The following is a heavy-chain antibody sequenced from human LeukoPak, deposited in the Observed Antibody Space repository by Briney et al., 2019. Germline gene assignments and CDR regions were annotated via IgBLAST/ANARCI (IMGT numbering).Heavy chain of an antibody. D-gene: IGHD6-13*01. CDR1: GFTFSSYS. CDR3: ARDGGSSWYIGWYFDL. CDR2: ISSSSSYI. V-gene: IGHV3-21*01. Sequence: GGSLRLSCAASGFTFSSYSMNWVRQAPGKGLEWVSSISSSSSYIYYADSVKGRFTISRDNAKNSLYLQMNSLRAEDTAVYYCARDGGSSWYIGWYFDLWGRGTLVTVSS. J-gene: IGHJ2*01.